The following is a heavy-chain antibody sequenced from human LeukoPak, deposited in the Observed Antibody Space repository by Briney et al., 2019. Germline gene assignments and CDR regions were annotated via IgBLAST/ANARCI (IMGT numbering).Heavy chain of an antibody. J-gene: IGHJ3*02. V-gene: IGHV2-70*11. CDR3: ARSRYYYDSSGYSCIDAFDI. CDR1: GFSLSTSGMC. D-gene: IGHD3-22*01. Sequence: SGPALVKPTQTLTLTCTFPGFSLSTSGMCVSWIRQPPGKALEWLARIDWDDDKYYSTSLKTRLTISKDTSKNQVVLTMTNMDPVDTATYYCARSRYYYDSSGYSCIDAFDIWGQGTMVTVSS. CDR2: IDWDDDK.